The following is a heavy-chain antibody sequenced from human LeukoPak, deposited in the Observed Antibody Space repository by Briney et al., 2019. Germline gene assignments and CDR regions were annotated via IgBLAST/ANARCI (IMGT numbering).Heavy chain of an antibody. D-gene: IGHD1-26*01. CDR2: IEDDGSQK. CDR1: GFTFSSYG. J-gene: IGHJ4*02. V-gene: IGHV3-7*01. Sequence: QPGGSLRLSCAASGFTFSSYGMHWVRQAPGKGLEWVASIEDDGSQKNYGDSVKGRFTISRDNAGNSLYLQMSILRVEDTAVYYCARDIPRGSTHLDYWGQGTLVTVSA. CDR3: ARDIPRGSTHLDY.